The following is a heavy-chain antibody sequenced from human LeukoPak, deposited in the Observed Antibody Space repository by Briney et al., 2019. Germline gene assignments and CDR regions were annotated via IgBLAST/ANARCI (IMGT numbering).Heavy chain of an antibody. CDR2: ILNDGTWE. J-gene: IGHJ5*01. Sequence: GGSLRLSCAASGFTYSDYGTHWVRQAPGRGLEWVAFILNDGTWEYYPDSVKGRLTISRDNSRNTLYLQMNSVRLEDTAIYYCVKGGSISHNSFDSWGQGTLVTVSS. V-gene: IGHV3-30*02. D-gene: IGHD3-16*01. CDR1: GFTYSDYG. CDR3: VKGGSISHNSFDS.